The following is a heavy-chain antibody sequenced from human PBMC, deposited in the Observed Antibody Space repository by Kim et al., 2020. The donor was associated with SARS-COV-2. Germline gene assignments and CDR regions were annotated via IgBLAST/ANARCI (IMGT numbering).Heavy chain of an antibody. CDR2: IYGDDDK. D-gene: IGHD3-10*01. CDR1: GFSLTNNRVA. V-gene: IGHV2-5*02. CDR3: AHRRQPWDGEWFDT. Sequence: SGPTLVNPTQTLTLTCAFSGFSLTNNRVAVGWIRQPPGKALEWLAIIYGDDDKHYSPSMQSRLTITKDTSKNQVVLIMTNVDPVDTGTYYCAHRRQPWDGEWFDTWGQGSLVTVSA. J-gene: IGHJ5*02.